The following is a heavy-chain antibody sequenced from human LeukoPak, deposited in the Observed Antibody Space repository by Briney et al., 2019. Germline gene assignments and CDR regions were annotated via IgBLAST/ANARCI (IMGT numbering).Heavy chain of an antibody. D-gene: IGHD6-19*01. J-gene: IGHJ4*02. CDR3: AKEVTSSGWPLVY. Sequence: GGSLRLSCAASGFTFSSEGMSWVRQAAGKGLEWVSGVSGSVTNTYYADSVKRRFTISRDNSKNTLYVQMNSLRANDTAVYYCAKEVTSSGWPLVYWGQGALVTVSS. CDR2: VSGSVTNT. CDR1: GFTFSSEG. V-gene: IGHV3-23*01.